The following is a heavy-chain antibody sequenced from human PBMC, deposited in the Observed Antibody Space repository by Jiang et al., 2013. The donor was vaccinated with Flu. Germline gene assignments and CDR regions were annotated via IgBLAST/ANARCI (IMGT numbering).Heavy chain of an antibody. CDR2: IYSGGST. Sequence: ESGGGVVQPGGSLRLSCAASGFTVSSNYMSWVRQAPGKGLEWVSVIYSGGSTYYADSVKGRFTISRDNSKNTLYLQMNSLRAEDTAVYYCARGDSSGYYYHYYYYYGMDVWGQGTTVTVSS. D-gene: IGHD3-22*01. J-gene: IGHJ6*02. V-gene: IGHV3-66*01. CDR3: ARGDSSGYYYHYYYYYGMDV. CDR1: GFTVSSNY.